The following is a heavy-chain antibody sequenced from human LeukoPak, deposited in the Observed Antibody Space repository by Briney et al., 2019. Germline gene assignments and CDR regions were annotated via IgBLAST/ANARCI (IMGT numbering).Heavy chain of an antibody. CDR2: ISSSSSYI. J-gene: IGHJ4*02. V-gene: IGHV3-21*01. CDR1: GFTFSSYS. CDR3: ARDSYTRDVALVDY. D-gene: IGHD5-24*01. Sequence: GGSLRLFCAASGFTFSSYSMHWVRQAPGEGLEWVSSISSSSSYIYYADSVKGRFTISRDNAKNSLYLQMNSLRAEDTAVYYCARDSYTRDVALVDYWGQGTLVTVSS.